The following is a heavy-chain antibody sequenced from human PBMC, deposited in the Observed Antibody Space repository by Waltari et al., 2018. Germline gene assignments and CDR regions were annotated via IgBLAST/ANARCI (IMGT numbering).Heavy chain of an antibody. CDR1: GGSISSSSYY. J-gene: IGHJ4*02. CDR3: GRDRSSSPSPFDY. D-gene: IGHD6-6*01. CDR2: IYYSGGA. V-gene: IGHV4-39*07. Sequence: QLQLQESGPGLVKPSETLSLTCTVSGGSISSSSYYWGWIRQPPGKGLRWIRSIYYSGGAYYNPSLKGRVTISVDTSKNQFSLKRSSVTAADTAVYYCGRDRSSSPSPFDYWGQGTLVTVSS.